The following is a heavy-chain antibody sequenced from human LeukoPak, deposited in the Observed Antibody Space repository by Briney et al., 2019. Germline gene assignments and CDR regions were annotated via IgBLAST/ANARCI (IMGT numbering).Heavy chain of an antibody. CDR1: GYTFTSYG. CDR3: ARNLGDIVVVPAANDAFDI. V-gene: IGHV1-18*01. J-gene: IGHJ3*02. Sequence: ASVEVSCKASGYTFTSYGISWVRQAPGQGLEWMGWISAYNGNTNYAQKLQGRVTMTTDTSTSTAYMELRSLRSDDTAVYYCARNLGDIVVVPAANDAFDIWGQGTMVTVSS. D-gene: IGHD2-2*01. CDR2: ISAYNGNT.